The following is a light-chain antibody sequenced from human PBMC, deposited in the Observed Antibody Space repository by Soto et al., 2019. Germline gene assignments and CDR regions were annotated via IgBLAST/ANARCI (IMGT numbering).Light chain of an antibody. CDR3: HQRSSWPIT. V-gene: IGKV3-11*01. Sequence: EIVLTQSPASLSLSPGERATLSCRASQSVDSYLVWYQQKPGQAPRLLIFGASNRATGIPARFSGSGSGTDFTLTINSLEPEDFAVYYCHQRSSWPITFGQGTRLEI. J-gene: IGKJ5*01. CDR1: QSVDSY. CDR2: GAS.